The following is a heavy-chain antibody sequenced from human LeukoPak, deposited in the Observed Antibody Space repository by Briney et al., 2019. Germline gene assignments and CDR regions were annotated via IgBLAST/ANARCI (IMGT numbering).Heavy chain of an antibody. CDR1: GFTFSSYA. V-gene: IGHV3-23*01. Sequence: GGSLRLSCAASGFTFSSYAMSWVRQAPGKGLGWVSAICGSGGSTYSADSVRGRFTISRDNSQNTLYLHMNSLSAEDTSVYNCAKRVYDYYYYGMDVWGQGTTVTVS. CDR2: ICGSGGST. J-gene: IGHJ6*02. CDR3: AKRVYDYYYYGMDV. D-gene: IGHD3-16*01.